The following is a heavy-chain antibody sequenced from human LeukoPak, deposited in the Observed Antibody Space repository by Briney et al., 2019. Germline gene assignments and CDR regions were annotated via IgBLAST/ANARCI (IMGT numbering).Heavy chain of an antibody. CDR3: ARDTPVLRFPGGTGAI. J-gene: IGHJ3*02. CDR2: IYHSGST. CDR1: GGSISSGGYY. V-gene: IGHV4-30-2*01. D-gene: IGHD3-3*01. Sequence: SQTLSLTCTVSGGSISSGGYYWSWIRQPPGKGLEWIGYIYHSGSTYYNPSLKSRVTISVDRSKNQFSLKLSSVTAADTAVYYCARDTPVLRFPGGTGAIWGQGTMVTVSS.